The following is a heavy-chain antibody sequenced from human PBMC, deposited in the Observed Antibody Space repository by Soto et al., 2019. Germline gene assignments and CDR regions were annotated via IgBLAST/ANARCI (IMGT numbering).Heavy chain of an antibody. J-gene: IGHJ4*02. CDR3: AISCGPGRQCYDY. CDR2: IYPGDSDT. Sequence: LQDSCRVSEYSITSYWIGWVRQMPGKGLEWMGIIYPGDSDTRYSPSFQGQVTISADKSISTAYLQWSSLKASDTAMYYCAISCGPGRQCYDYWGQGTLVTVSS. D-gene: IGHD1-1*01. V-gene: IGHV5-51*01. CDR1: EYSITSYW.